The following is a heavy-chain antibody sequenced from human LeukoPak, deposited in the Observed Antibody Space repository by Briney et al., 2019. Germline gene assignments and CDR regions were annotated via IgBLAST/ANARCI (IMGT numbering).Heavy chain of an antibody. CDR2: INHSGST. V-gene: IGHV4-34*01. CDR1: GGSFSGYY. D-gene: IGHD5-12*01. Sequence: SETLSLTCAVYGGSFSGYYWSWIRQPPGKGLEWIGEINHSGSTNYNPSLKSRVTISVDTSKNQFSLKLSSVTAADTAVYYCARDRSGYDFDYWGQGTLVTVSP. CDR3: ARDRSGYDFDY. J-gene: IGHJ4*02.